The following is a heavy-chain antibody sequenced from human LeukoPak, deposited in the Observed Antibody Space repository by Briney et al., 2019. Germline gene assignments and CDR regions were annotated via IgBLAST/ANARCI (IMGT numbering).Heavy chain of an antibody. V-gene: IGHV3-11*03. D-gene: IGHD3-10*01. CDR2: ISSSSTYT. Sequence: PGGSLTLSCAASGFTFSDYYKSWIRQARGKGLEWVSYISSSSTYTNYAVSVKGRFTIPRDNAKNSLYLQMNSLRAEDTAVYYCARYGSGSYYKFDYWGQGTLVTVSS. CDR3: ARYGSGSYYKFDY. J-gene: IGHJ4*02. CDR1: GFTFSDYY.